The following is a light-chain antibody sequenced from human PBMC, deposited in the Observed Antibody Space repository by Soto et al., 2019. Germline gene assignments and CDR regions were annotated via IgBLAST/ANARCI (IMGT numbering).Light chain of an antibody. Sequence: THSPATLSVSPWERATLSCRASQSVRSNLAWYQQKPGQAPRLLIYGASTRATGIPARFSGSGSGTEFTLTISSLQSEDFAVYYCQQYNNWPRTFGQGTKVDIK. V-gene: IGKV3-15*01. CDR2: GAS. J-gene: IGKJ1*01. CDR3: QQYNNWPRT. CDR1: QSVRSN.